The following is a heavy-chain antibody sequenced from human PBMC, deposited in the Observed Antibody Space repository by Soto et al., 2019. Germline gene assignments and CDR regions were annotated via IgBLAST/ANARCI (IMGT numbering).Heavy chain of an antibody. Sequence: PVGSLRLSCASSVFTFSSYSMNCVRHSPGKGLEWVSSISSSSSYIYYADSVKGRFTISRDNAKNSLYLQMNSLRAEDTAVYYCARIAGKQLVALFEYWGQGTLVIVS. CDR2: ISSSSSYI. CDR3: ARIAGKQLVALFEY. D-gene: IGHD6-13*01. V-gene: IGHV3-21*01. CDR1: VFTFSSYS. J-gene: IGHJ4*02.